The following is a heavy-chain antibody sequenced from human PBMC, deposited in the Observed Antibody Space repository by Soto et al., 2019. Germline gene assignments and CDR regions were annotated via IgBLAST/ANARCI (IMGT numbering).Heavy chain of an antibody. CDR2: ISSSSSYI. Sequence: GGSLRLSCAASGFTFSSYSMNWVRQAPGKGLEWVSSISSSSSYIYYADSVKGRFAISRDNAKNSLYLQMNSLRAEDTAVYYCARKLTTVTDIRYVMDVWGQGTTVTVSS. CDR3: ARKLTTVTDIRYVMDV. D-gene: IGHD4-4*01. J-gene: IGHJ6*02. CDR1: GFTFSSYS. V-gene: IGHV3-21*01.